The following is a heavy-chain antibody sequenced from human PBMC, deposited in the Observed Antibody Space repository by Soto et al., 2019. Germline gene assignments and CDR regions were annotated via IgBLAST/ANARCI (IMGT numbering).Heavy chain of an antibody. V-gene: IGHV4-59*11. CDR1: GGSISDHY. CDR2: IYNGGRT. Sequence: SETLSLTCTVSGGSISDHYYMWIRQSPGKGLEYIGYIYNGGRTDYNPSLKSRVIISVDTSKNQFSLRLSSVAAADTAVYYCARKRWVGYTYSGDYLYYFDNWGQGALVTVSS. D-gene: IGHD3-16*01. J-gene: IGHJ4*02. CDR3: ARKRWVGYTYSGDYLYYFDN.